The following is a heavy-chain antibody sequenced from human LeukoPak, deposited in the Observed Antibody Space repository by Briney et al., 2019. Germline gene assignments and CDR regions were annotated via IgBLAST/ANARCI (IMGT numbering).Heavy chain of an antibody. CDR2: IYHSGST. Sequence: PSGTLSLTCAVSGGSISSSNWWSWVRQPPGKGLEWIGEIYHSGSTNYNPSLKSRVTISVDKSKNQFSLKLSSVTAADTAVYYCARVTYGSGSYSPDYFDYWGQGTLVTVSS. CDR1: GGSISSSNW. V-gene: IGHV4-4*02. D-gene: IGHD3-10*01. CDR3: ARVTYGSGSYSPDYFDY. J-gene: IGHJ4*02.